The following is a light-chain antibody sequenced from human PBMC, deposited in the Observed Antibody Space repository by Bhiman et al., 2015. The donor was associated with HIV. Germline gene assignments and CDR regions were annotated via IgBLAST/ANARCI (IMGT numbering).Light chain of an antibody. CDR1: SSNIGAGYD. CDR3: QAWDSSAYV. Sequence: QSVLTQPPSVSGAPGQRVTISCTGSSSNIGAGYDVHWYQQLPGKAPKLLIFGNNNRPSGVPERFSGSNSGNTATLTISGTQAMDEADYYCQAWDSSAYVFGTGTKVTVL. V-gene: IGLV1-40*01. CDR2: GNN. J-gene: IGLJ1*01.